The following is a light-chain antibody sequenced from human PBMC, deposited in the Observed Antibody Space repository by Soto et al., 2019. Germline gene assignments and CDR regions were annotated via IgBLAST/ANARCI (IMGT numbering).Light chain of an antibody. V-gene: IGKV3-20*01. CDR3: QQYNNWPPRGT. CDR2: GAS. CDR1: QSVSSSY. Sequence: EIVLTQSPGTLSLSPGERATLSCRASQSVSSSYLAWYQQKPGQAPRLLIYGASSRATGIPDRFSGSGSGTEFTLTISSLQSEDFAVYYCQQYNNWPPRGTFGQGTKVDIK. J-gene: IGKJ1*01.